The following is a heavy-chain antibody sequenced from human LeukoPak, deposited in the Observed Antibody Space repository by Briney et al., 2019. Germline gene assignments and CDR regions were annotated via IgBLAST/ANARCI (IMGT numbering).Heavy chain of an antibody. CDR3: AKDGALAVASTFDY. D-gene: IGHD6-19*01. V-gene: IGHV3-30*18. CDR1: GFTFSSYG. J-gene: IGHJ4*02. Sequence: GGSLRLSCAASGFTFSSYGMHWVRQAPGKGLEWVAVISYDGSNKYYADSVKGRFTISRDNSKNTLYLQMNSLRAEDTAVYYCAKDGALAVASTFDYWGQGTLVTVSS. CDR2: ISYDGSNK.